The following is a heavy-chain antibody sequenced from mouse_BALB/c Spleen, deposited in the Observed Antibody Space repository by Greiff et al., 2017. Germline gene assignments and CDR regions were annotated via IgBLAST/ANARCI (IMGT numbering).Heavy chain of an antibody. CDR2: ISSGSSTI. CDR1: GFTFSSFG. V-gene: IGHV5-17*02. D-gene: IGHD2-1*01. CDR3: ARSHYGNFYYAMDY. Sequence: EVKLVESGGGLVQPGGSRKLSCAASGFTFSSFGMHWVRQAPEKGLEWVAYISSGSSTIYYADTVKGRFTISRDNPKNTLFLQMTSLRSEDTAMYYCARSHYGNFYYAMDYWGQGTSVTVSS. J-gene: IGHJ4*01.